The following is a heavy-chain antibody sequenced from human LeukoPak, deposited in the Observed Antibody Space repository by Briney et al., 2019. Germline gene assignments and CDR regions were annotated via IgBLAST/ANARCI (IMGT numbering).Heavy chain of an antibody. V-gene: IGHV5-51*01. J-gene: IGHJ4*02. CDR3: ARSGNGWAFDY. D-gene: IGHD6-19*01. Sequence: GESLMISCKGSGYTFTSNWIAWVRRMPGKGLEWMGIIYPGDSDTRYSPSFQGQVTISADKSISTAYLQWISLKASDTAMYYCARSGNGWAFDYWGQGTLVTVSS. CDR1: GYTFTSNW. CDR2: IYPGDSDT.